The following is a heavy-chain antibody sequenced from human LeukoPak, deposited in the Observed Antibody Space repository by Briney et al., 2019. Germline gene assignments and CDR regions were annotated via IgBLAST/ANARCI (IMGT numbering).Heavy chain of an antibody. CDR3: AREGATEDGMDV. V-gene: IGHV1-69*13. D-gene: IGHD1-26*01. Sequence: SVKVSFKASGGTFSSYAISWVRQAPGQGLEWMGGIIPIFGTANYAQKFQGRVTITADESTSTAYMELSSLRSEDTAVYYCAREGATEDGMDVWGQGTTVTVSS. CDR2: IIPIFGTA. CDR1: GGTFSSYA. J-gene: IGHJ6*02.